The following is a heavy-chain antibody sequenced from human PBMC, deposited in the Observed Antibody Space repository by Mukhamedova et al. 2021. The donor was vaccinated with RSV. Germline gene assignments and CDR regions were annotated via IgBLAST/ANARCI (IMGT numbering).Heavy chain of an antibody. V-gene: IGHV1-3*01. CDR2: INAGNGNT. D-gene: IGHD3-22*01. Sequence: INAGNGNTKYSQKFQGRVTITRDTSASTAYMELSSLRSEDTAVYYCARGGGYYDSSGYYSNWFDPWGQGTLVTVSS. CDR3: ARGGGYYDSSGYYSNWFDP. J-gene: IGHJ5*02.